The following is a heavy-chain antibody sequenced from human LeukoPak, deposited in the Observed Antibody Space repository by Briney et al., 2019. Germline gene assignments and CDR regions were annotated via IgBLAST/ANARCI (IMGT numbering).Heavy chain of an antibody. J-gene: IGHJ3*02. CDR3: ARVGCGGDCYADAFDI. D-gene: IGHD2-21*02. CDR1: GYTFTGYY. CDR2: INPDSGDT. Sequence: ASVKVSYKASGYTFTGYYMHWVRQAPGQGLEWMGSINPDSGDTNYAQNLQGRVTMTRDTSTSTVYMELSSLRSEDTAIYYCARVGCGGDCYADAFDIWGQGTMVTVSS. V-gene: IGHV1-2*02.